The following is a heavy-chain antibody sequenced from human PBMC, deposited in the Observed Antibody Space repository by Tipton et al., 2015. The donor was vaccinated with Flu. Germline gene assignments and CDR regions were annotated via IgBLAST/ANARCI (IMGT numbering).Heavy chain of an antibody. CDR3: ASDSSSWFRFDY. J-gene: IGHJ4*02. Sequence: SLRLSCAASGFTFSSYWMHWVRQAPGKGLVWVSRINSDGSSTSYADSVKGRFTISRDNAKNSLYLQMNSLRAEDTAVYYCASDSSSWFRFDYWGQGTLVTVSS. V-gene: IGHV3-74*01. CDR1: GFTFSSYW. D-gene: IGHD6-13*01. CDR2: INSDGSST.